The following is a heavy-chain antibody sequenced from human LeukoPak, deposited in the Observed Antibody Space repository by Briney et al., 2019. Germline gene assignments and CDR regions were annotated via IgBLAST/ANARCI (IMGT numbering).Heavy chain of an antibody. D-gene: IGHD3-22*01. V-gene: IGHV3-30*02. CDR2: VRFDGSNK. CDR1: GFTFSSYG. Sequence: GGSLRLSCAASGFTFSSYGMHWVRQAPGKGLEWVAFVRFDGSNKYYADSVKGRFAISRENSKNTLYLQMNSLRAEDTAVYYCARSLYDSSGYYSTSLDCWGQGTLVTVSS. J-gene: IGHJ4*02. CDR3: ARSLYDSSGYYSTSLDC.